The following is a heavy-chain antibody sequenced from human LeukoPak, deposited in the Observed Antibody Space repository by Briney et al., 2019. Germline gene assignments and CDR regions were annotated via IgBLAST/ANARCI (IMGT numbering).Heavy chain of an antibody. V-gene: IGHV3-13*01. CDR1: GFTFDNYD. CDR3: ARSVFGFCSRATCYEGAFDI. D-gene: IGHD2-2*03. Sequence: SGGSLGLSCAASGFTFDNYDFHWVRQGTGKGLEWVSAIGTAGDTYYPGSVRGRFTISRENAKNTFYLQMNSLRAGDTAVYYCARSVFGFCSRATCYEGAFDIWGQGTMVTVSP. CDR2: IGTAGDT. J-gene: IGHJ3*02.